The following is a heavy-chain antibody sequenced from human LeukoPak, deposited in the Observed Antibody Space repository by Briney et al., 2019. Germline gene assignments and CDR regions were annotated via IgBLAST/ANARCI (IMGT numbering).Heavy chain of an antibody. CDR2: IIPILGIA. CDR1: GGTFSSYA. V-gene: IGHV1-69*04. D-gene: IGHD5-12*01. CDR3: ARAYSGYPRF. J-gene: IGHJ4*02. Sequence: GSSVKVSCKASGGTFSSYAISWVRQAPGQGLEWMGRIIPILGIANYAQKFQGRVTITADKSTSTAYMELSSLRSEDTAVYYYARAYSGYPRFWGQGTLVTVSS.